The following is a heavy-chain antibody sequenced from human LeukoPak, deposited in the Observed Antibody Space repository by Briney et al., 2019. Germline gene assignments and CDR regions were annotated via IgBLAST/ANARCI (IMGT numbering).Heavy chain of an antibody. CDR2: INPSGGST. Sequence: ASVKVSCKASGYTFTGYYMHWVRQAPGQGLEWMGIINPSGGSTSYAQKFQGRVTMTRDTSTSTVYMELSSLRSEDTAVYYCARDKDDVVVPAAIGGGWFDPWGQGTLVTVSS. CDR3: ARDKDDVVVPAAIGGGWFDP. J-gene: IGHJ5*02. D-gene: IGHD2-2*01. V-gene: IGHV1-46*01. CDR1: GYTFTGYY.